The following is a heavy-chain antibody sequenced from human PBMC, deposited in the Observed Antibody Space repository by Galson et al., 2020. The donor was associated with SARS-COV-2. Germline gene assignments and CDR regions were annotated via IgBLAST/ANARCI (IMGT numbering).Heavy chain of an antibody. V-gene: IGHV3-9*01. J-gene: IGHJ4*02. CDR1: GFTFDDYA. Sequence: GGSLRLSCAASGFTFDDYAMHWVRQAPGKGLEWVSGISWNSGSIGYGDSVKGRFTISRDNAKNSLYLQMNSLRAEDTALYYCAKDSYSSADERIFDYWGQGTLVTVSS. CDR2: ISWNSGSI. D-gene: IGHD3-22*01. CDR3: AKDSYSSADERIFDY.